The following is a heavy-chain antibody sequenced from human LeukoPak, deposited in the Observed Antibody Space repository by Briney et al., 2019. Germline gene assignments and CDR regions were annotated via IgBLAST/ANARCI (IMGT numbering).Heavy chain of an antibody. D-gene: IGHD6-25*01. CDR2: IHYSGST. Sequence: SETLSLTCTVSGGSISNYYWSWIRQSPGKGLEWIGYIHYSGSTNYNPSLKSRVTISIDMSKNQFSLKLRSVTAADTAVYYCARAGLPGTAAGHWYFDLWGRGTLVTVSS. J-gene: IGHJ2*01. CDR1: GGSISNYY. CDR3: ARAGLPGTAAGHWYFDL. V-gene: IGHV4-59*01.